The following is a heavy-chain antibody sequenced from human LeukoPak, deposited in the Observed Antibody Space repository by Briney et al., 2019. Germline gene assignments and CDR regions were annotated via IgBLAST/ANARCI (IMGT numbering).Heavy chain of an antibody. J-gene: IGHJ5*02. CDR1: GGSISSYY. V-gene: IGHV4-4*07. Sequence: ASETLSLTCTVSGGSISSYYWGWIRQPAGKGLEWIGRIYTSGSTNYNPSLKSRVTMSVDTSKNQFSLKLSSVTAADTAVYYCARDSQYYYDSSGANWFDPWGQGTLVTVSS. CDR3: ARDSQYYYDSSGANWFDP. D-gene: IGHD3-22*01. CDR2: IYTSGST.